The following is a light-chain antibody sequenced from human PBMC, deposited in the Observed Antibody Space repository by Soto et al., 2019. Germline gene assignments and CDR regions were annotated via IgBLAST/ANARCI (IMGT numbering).Light chain of an antibody. V-gene: IGLV2-14*01. CDR1: SSDVGGYNY. CDR2: DVS. Sequence: QSALSQAASVSRSPGQSIAISCTGTSSDVGGYNYVSWYQQHPGKAPKLMIFDVSNRPSGVSNRFSGSKSGNTASLTISGLQAEDEADYYCSSYTSSGTLYVFGTGTKVTVL. CDR3: SSYTSSGTLYV. J-gene: IGLJ1*01.